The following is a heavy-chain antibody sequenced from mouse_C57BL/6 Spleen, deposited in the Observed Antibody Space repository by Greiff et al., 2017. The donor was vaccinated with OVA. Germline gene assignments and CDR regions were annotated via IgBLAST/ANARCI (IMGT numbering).Heavy chain of an antibody. V-gene: IGHV5-17*01. J-gene: IGHJ4*01. Sequence: EVQVVESGGGLVKPGGSLKLSCAASGFTFSDYGMHWVCQAPEKGLEWVAYISSGSSTIYYADTVKGRFTISRDNAKNTLFLQMTSLRSEDTAMYYCARGYYGSSLYAMDYWGQGTSVTVSS. CDR2: ISSGSSTI. CDR1: GFTFSDYG. CDR3: ARGYYGSSLYAMDY. D-gene: IGHD1-1*01.